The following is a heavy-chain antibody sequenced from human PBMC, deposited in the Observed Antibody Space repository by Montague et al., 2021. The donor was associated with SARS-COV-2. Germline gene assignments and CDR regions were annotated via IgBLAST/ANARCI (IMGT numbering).Heavy chain of an antibody. CDR1: GFTFSSYW. CDR3: ARDIVAPYYFDY. J-gene: IGHJ4*02. V-gene: IGHV3-74*01. D-gene: IGHD5-12*01. Sequence: SLRLSCAASGFTFSSYWMHWVRQAPGKGLVWVSRINSDGSSTSYADSVKGRFTISRDNAKNTLYLQMNSLRAEDTAVYYCARDIVAPYYFDYWGQGTLVTGSS. CDR2: INSDGSST.